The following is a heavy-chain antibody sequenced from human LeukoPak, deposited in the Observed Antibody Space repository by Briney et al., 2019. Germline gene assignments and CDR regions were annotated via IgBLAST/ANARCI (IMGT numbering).Heavy chain of an antibody. Sequence: SQTLSLTCAISGDSVSRKSAAWNWIRQSPSRGLEWLGRTYYRSKWFNEYAVSVKSRITINPDTSKNQFSLQLSSVTPEDTAVYYRAGQKPGLRAFDIWGQGTMVTVSS. D-gene: IGHD3-10*01. V-gene: IGHV6-1*01. CDR2: TYYRSKWFN. J-gene: IGHJ3*02. CDR3: AGQKPGLRAFDI. CDR1: GDSVSRKSAA.